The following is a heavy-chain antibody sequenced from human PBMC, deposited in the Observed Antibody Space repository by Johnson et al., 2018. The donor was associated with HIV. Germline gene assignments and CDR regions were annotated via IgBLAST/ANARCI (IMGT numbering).Heavy chain of an antibody. CDR1: GFTFSSYA. J-gene: IGHJ3*02. Sequence: QVQLVESGGGLVQPGGSLRLSCVASGFTFSSYAMHWVRQAPGKGLEYVSAISGSGGSTYYADSVKGRFTISRDNYKNTLYLQMNSLRAEDTAVYYCARAYSYGAFDIWDQGTMVTFSS. CDR2: ISGSGGST. V-gene: IGHV3-64*04. CDR3: ARAYSYGAFDI. D-gene: IGHD5-18*01.